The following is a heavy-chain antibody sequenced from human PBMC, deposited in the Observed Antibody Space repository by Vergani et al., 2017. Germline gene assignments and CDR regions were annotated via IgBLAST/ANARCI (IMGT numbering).Heavy chain of an antibody. V-gene: IGHV3-23*01. CDR3: AKDRAMIVPVGGYFDD. J-gene: IGHJ4*02. Sequence: EVQLLESGGGLVQPGGSLRLSCAASGFTFSSYAMSWVRQAPGKGLEWVSAISGSGGSTYYADSVKGRFTISRDNSKNTLYLQMNSLRAEDTAVYYCAKDRAMIVPVGGYFDDWGQGTLVTVSS. CDR2: ISGSGGST. D-gene: IGHD3-22*01. CDR1: GFTFSSYA.